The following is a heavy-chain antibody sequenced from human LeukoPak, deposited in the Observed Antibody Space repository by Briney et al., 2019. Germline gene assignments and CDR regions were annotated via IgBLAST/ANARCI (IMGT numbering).Heavy chain of an antibody. CDR1: GGSISSYY. J-gene: IGHJ5*02. CDR2: IYYSGST. D-gene: IGHD1-26*01. CDR3: ASLSGSYANWFDP. Sequence: SETLSLTCTVSGGSISSYYWSWIRQPPGKGLEWIGYIYYSGSTNYNPSLKSRVTISVDTSKNQFSLKLSSVTAADTAVYYCASLSGSYANWFDPWGQGTLVTVSS. V-gene: IGHV4-59*01.